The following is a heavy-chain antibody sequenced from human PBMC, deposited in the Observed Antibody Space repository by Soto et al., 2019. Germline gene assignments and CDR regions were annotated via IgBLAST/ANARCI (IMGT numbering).Heavy chain of an antibody. CDR1: GGTFNSYA. CDR2: TIPMFGTT. V-gene: IGHV1-69*12. J-gene: IGHJ6*02. CDR3: TRCGIRYHSIGYYLGIDGMDV. D-gene: IGHD3-22*01. Sequence: QVQLVQSGAEVKKPESSVRVSCKASGGTFNSYAITWVRQAPGQGLEWMGGTIPMFGTTNYAEKFQGRVTIIAAESTNTAYMELSSLRSEDTAVYYCTRCGIRYHSIGYYLGIDGMDVWGQGTTVIVSS.